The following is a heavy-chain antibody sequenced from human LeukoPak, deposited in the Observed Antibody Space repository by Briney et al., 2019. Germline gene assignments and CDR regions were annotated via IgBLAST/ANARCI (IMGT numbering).Heavy chain of an antibody. Sequence: GGSLRLSCAASGFTFSSYGMHWVRQAPGKGLEWVAVISYDGSNKYYADSVKGRFTISRDNSKNTVYLQMNSLRAEDTALYYCAKDANIVVVPTADLDPWGQGTLVAVSS. J-gene: IGHJ5*02. D-gene: IGHD2-2*01. CDR2: ISYDGSNK. CDR1: GFTFSSYG. CDR3: AKDANIVVVPTADLDP. V-gene: IGHV3-30*18.